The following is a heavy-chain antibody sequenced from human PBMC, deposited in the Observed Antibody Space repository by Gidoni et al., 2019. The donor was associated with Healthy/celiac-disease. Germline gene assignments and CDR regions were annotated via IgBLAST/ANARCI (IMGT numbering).Heavy chain of an antibody. Sequence: EVQLVESGGGLVQPGGSLRLSCAASGFTFSSYSMNWVLQAPGKGLVWVSYISSSSSTIYYADSVKGRFTISRDNAKNSLYLQMNSLRAEDTAVYYCARDMVLISSGWYQRSLGLHGMDVWGQGTTVTVSS. CDR3: ARDMVLISSGWYQRSLGLHGMDV. D-gene: IGHD6-19*01. J-gene: IGHJ6*02. V-gene: IGHV3-48*01. CDR2: ISSSSSTI. CDR1: GFTFSSYS.